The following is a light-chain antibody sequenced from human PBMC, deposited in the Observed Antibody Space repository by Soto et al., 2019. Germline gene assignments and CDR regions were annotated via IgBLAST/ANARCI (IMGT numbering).Light chain of an antibody. V-gene: IGKV3-15*01. CDR3: QQCNIWPPLS. CDR1: QFVSTN. Sequence: EVVMTQSPATLSVSPGERASLSCRASQFVSTNLAWYQQKPGQAPRLLIYSASTRATGIPARFSGSGSGTEFTLTISSLQSEDSAVYYLQQCNIWPPLSFGGGTKVEIK. J-gene: IGKJ4*01. CDR2: SAS.